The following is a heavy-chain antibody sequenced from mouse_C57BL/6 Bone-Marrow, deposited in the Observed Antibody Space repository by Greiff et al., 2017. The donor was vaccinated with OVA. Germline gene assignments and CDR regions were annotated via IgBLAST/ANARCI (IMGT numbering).Heavy chain of an antibody. CDR2: SRNKANDYTT. CDR3: ARDGDGTGYFDY. J-gene: IGHJ2*01. V-gene: IGHV7-1*01. CDR1: GFTFSDFY. Sequence: DVMLVESGGGLVQSGRSLRLSCATSGFTFSDFYMEWVRQAPGKGLEWIAASRNKANDYTTEYSASVKGRFIVSRDTSQSILYLQMNALRAEDTAIYYCARDGDGTGYFDYWGQGTTLTVSS. D-gene: IGHD4-1*01.